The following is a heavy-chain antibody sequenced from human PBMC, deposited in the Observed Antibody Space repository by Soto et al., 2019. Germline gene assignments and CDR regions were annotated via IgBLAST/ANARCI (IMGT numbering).Heavy chain of an antibody. CDR2: ISWNSGSL. D-gene: IGHD2-2*01. CDR1: GFTFDDYA. V-gene: IGHV3-9*01. CDR3: AKDSCSSTSCYPAYYYYMDV. J-gene: IGHJ6*03. Sequence: EVQLVESEGGLVQPGRSLRLSCAASGFTFDDYAMHWVRQAPGKGLEWVSGISWNSGSLGYADSVKGRFTLSRDNAKNALDLQMNSLRAEDTALYYCAKDSCSSTSCYPAYYYYMDVWGKGTTVTLSS.